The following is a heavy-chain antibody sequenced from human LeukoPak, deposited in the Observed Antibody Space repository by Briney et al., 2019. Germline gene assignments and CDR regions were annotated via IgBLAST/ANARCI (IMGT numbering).Heavy chain of an antibody. Sequence: SETLSLTCTVSGGSISSYDWSWIRQHPGKGLEWVGYIYYSGSTYYNPSLKSRVTISVDTSKNQFSLKLSSVTAADTAVYYCASTNYYGSGSYYVPPSDFDYWGQGTLVTVSS. CDR3: ASTNYYGSGSYYVPPSDFDY. J-gene: IGHJ4*02. D-gene: IGHD3-10*01. CDR2: IYYSGST. V-gene: IGHV4-59*06. CDR1: GGSISSYD.